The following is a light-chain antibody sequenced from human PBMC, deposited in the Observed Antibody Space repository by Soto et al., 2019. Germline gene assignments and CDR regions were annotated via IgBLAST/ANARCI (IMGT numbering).Light chain of an antibody. CDR3: PQYANPPLA. Sequence: EIVLTQSPGTLSLSPGERATLSCRASQSVARNLLASFQQRPGQPPRLLIYDATGRATGIPDRFSGSGSATDFTLTINRLETEDLAVYYWPQYANPPLAFGQGTKLEIK. V-gene: IGKV3-20*01. CDR2: DAT. J-gene: IGKJ2*01. CDR1: QSVARNL.